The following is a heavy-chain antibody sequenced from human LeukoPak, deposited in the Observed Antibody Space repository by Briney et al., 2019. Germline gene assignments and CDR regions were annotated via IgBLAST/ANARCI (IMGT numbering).Heavy chain of an antibody. J-gene: IGHJ6*03. V-gene: IGHV3-7*01. Sequence: GGSLRLSCAASGFTFSRYWMSWVRQAPGKGLEWVANIKQDGSEKYYVDSVKGRFTISRDNAKNSLYLQMNSLRAEDTAVYYCARAVGYCSGGSCYYYYYYMDVWGKGTTATISS. CDR2: IKQDGSEK. CDR1: GFTFSRYW. D-gene: IGHD2-15*01. CDR3: ARAVGYCSGGSCYYYYYYMDV.